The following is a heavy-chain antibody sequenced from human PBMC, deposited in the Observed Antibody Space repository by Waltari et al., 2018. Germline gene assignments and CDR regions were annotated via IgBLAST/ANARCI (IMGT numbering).Heavy chain of an antibody. CDR2: IYYSGST. CDR1: GGSISSYY. CDR3: ARVRGYSSSWYSPYYMDV. D-gene: IGHD6-13*01. Sequence: QMQLQESGPGLVKPSETLSLTCTVSGGSISSYYWSWIRQPPGKGLEWIGYIYYSGSTNYNPSLKSRVTISVDTSKNQFSLKLSSVTAADTAVYYCARVRGYSSSWYSPYYMDVWGKGTTVTVSS. V-gene: IGHV4-59*01. J-gene: IGHJ6*03.